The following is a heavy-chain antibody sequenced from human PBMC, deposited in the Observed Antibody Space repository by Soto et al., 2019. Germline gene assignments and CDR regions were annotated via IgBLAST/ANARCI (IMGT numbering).Heavy chain of an antibody. CDR1: GYTFTSYG. V-gene: IGHV1-18*01. CDR2: ISAYNGNT. D-gene: IGHD3-16*01. Sequence: ASVKVSCKASGYTFTSYGISWVRQAPGQGLEWMGWISAYNGNTNYAQKLQGRVTMTTDTSTSTAYMELRSLRSDDTAVYYCARGSNVPDRRYHYYYYYYMDVWGKGTTVTVSS. J-gene: IGHJ6*03. CDR3: ARGSNVPDRRYHYYYYYYMDV.